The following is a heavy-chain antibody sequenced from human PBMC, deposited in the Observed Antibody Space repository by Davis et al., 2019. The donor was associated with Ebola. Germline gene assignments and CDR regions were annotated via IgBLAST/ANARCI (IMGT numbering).Heavy chain of an antibody. J-gene: IGHJ4*02. CDR1: RRTFSSYA. D-gene: IGHD2-21*02. V-gene: IGHV1-69*04. CDR3: AGDAMYCGGDCYLPDY. CDR2: IIPILGIA. Sequence: SVKVSCKASRRTFSSYAISWVRQAPGQGLEWMGRIIPILGIANYAQKFQGRVTITADKSTSTAYMELSSLRSEDTAVYYCAGDAMYCGGDCYLPDYWGQGTLVTVSS.